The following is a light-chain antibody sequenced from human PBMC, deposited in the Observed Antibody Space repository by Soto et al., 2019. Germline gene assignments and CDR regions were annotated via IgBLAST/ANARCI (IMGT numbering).Light chain of an antibody. Sequence: QSALTQPPSVSGAPGQRVTISCTGSSANIGAAYNVDWYQQLPGTAPKLLIYGNNNRPSGVPARFSGSKSGTSASLAIAGLQAEDEGDYDCQSYDTSLSGYVFGTGTKVTVL. J-gene: IGLJ1*01. CDR1: SANIGAAYN. CDR3: QSYDTSLSGYV. V-gene: IGLV1-40*01. CDR2: GNN.